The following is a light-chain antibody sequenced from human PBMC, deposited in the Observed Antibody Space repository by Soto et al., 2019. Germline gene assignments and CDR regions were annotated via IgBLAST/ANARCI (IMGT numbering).Light chain of an antibody. CDR1: QSVSSSY. J-gene: IGKJ2*01. CDR3: QQYGSSPHT. V-gene: IGKV3-20*01. Sequence: EIVLTQSPGTLSLSPGERATLSCRASQSVSSSYLAWYQHKPGQAPRLLIYGASSRATGTPDRFSGSWSGTDFTLTSSRLDPDDFAVYYCQQYGSSPHTFGQGTKLEIK. CDR2: GAS.